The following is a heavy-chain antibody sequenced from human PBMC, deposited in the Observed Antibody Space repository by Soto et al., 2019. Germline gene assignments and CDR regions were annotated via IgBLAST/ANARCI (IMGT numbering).Heavy chain of an antibody. V-gene: IGHV4-59*01. CDR2: SHSSGST. J-gene: IGHJ4*02. Sequence: QVQLQESGPGLVKPSETLSLTCIVSGGSMTSFYWSWIRQPPGKGLEYIGYSHSSGSTDYTPSFGSRATISGDRSNNQFSLTLNSVTAADTAVYYCTRGGWYIDLWGRGTLVTVSS. CDR3: TRGGWYIDL. CDR1: GGSMTSFY.